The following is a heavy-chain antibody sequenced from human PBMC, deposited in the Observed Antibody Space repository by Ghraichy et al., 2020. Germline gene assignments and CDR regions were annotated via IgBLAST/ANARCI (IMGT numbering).Heavy chain of an antibody. D-gene: IGHD4-11*01. CDR2: IKQDGAEK. CDR1: GFSFVDSW. Sequence: GGSLRLSCAASGFSFVDSWMTLVRQAPGKGLEWVANIKQDGAEKNYLGSVEGRFTISRDNAKNSLYLEMNSLRTDDTAVYYCARRRYSSDYWGQGTVVTVSS. J-gene: IGHJ4*02. CDR3: ARRRYSSDY. V-gene: IGHV3-7*03.